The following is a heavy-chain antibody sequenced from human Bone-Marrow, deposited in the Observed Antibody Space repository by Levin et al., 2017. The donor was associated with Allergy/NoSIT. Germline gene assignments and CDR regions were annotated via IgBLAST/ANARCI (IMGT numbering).Heavy chain of an antibody. CDR1: GFTFSSYS. J-gene: IGHJ6*02. D-gene: IGHD2/OR15-2a*01. CDR2: ISSSSSTI. Sequence: GGSLRLSCAASGFTFSSYSMNWVRQAPGKGLEWVSYISSSSSTIYYADSVKGRFTISRDNAKNSLYLQMNSLRAEDTAVYYCAREGLLYYYYYYYGMDVWGQGTTVTVSS. CDR3: AREGLLYYYYYYYGMDV. V-gene: IGHV3-48*04.